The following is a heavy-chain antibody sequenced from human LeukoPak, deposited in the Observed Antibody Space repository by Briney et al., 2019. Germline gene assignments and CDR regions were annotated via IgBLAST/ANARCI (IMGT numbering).Heavy chain of an antibody. CDR2: IRYDGSNK. Sequence: GGSLRLSCAASGFTFSSYGMHWVRQAPGKGLEWVAFIRYDGSNKYYADSVKGRFTISRDNSKNTLYLQMNSLRAEDTAVYYCAKDAPVTTTGVGYFDYWGQGTLVTVSS. V-gene: IGHV3-30*02. J-gene: IGHJ4*02. CDR1: GFTFSSYG. D-gene: IGHD4-17*01. CDR3: AKDAPVTTTGVGYFDY.